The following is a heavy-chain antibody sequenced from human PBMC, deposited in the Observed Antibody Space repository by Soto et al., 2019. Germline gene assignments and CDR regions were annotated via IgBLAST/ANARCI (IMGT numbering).Heavy chain of an antibody. J-gene: IGHJ4*02. Sequence: GSLRLSCAASGLTFSSYWMHWVRQAPGKGLVWVSRINSDGSSTSYADSVKGRFTISRDNAKNTLYLQMNSLRGEDTAAYYCALSYSSSSFDYWGQGTLVTVSS. D-gene: IGHD6-6*01. CDR2: INSDGSST. CDR3: ALSYSSSSFDY. V-gene: IGHV3-74*01. CDR1: GLTFSSYW.